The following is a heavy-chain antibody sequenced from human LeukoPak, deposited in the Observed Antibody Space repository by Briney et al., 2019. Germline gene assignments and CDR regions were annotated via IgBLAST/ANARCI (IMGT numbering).Heavy chain of an antibody. CDR2: IYSGGST. Sequence: GGSLRLSCAASGFTVSSNYRSWVRQAPGVGLEWVSVIYSGGSTYFADSVKGRFTISRQNSKNTLYLQINSLRAEDTAVYYCARAGPYDAFDIWGQGTMVTVSS. CDR3: ARAGPYDAFDI. J-gene: IGHJ3*02. CDR1: GFTVSSNY. D-gene: IGHD1-14*01. V-gene: IGHV3-53*04.